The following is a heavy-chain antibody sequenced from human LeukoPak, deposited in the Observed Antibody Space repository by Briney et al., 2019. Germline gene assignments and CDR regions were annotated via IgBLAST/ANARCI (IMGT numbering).Heavy chain of an antibody. CDR1: GFTFSSYW. Sequence: GGSLRLSCAASGFTFSSYWMSWVRQAPGKGLEGVANIKQDGSEKYYVDSVKGRFTISRDNAKNSLYLQMNSLRAEDTAVYYCARESFRGYTWIQLWHHPFDYWGQGTLVTVSS. D-gene: IGHD5-18*01. J-gene: IGHJ4*02. CDR3: ARESFRGYTWIQLWHHPFDY. V-gene: IGHV3-7*01. CDR2: IKQDGSEK.